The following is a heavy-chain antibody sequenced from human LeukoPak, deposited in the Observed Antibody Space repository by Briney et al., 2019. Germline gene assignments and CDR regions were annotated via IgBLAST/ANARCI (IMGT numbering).Heavy chain of an antibody. CDR2: IIPIFGTA. V-gene: IGHV1-69*13. CDR3: ARDGLGVSLYSNYAFDY. J-gene: IGHJ4*02. CDR1: GGTFSSYT. Sequence: SVKVSCKASGGTFSSYTISWVRQAPGQGLEWMGGIIPIFGTANYAQKFQGRVTITADESTSTAYMELSSLRSEDTAVYYCARDGLGVSLYSNYAFDYWGQGTLVTVSS. D-gene: IGHD4-11*01.